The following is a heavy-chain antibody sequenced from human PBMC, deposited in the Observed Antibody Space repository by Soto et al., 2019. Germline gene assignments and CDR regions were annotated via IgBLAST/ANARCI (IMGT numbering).Heavy chain of an antibody. Sequence: SETLSLTCTVSGGSISSYYWSWIRQPPGKGLEWIGYIYYSGSTNYNPSLKSRVTISVDTSKNQFSLKLSSVTAADTAVYYCAELALRSFVPYYMDVWGKCTPSTVSS. V-gene: IGHV4-59*08. CDR1: GGSISSYY. CDR2: IYYSGST. D-gene: IGHD3-9*01. CDR3: AELALRSFVPYYMDV. J-gene: IGHJ6*03.